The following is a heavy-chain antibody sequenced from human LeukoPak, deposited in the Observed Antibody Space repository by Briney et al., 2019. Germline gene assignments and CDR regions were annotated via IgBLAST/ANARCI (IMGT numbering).Heavy chain of an antibody. CDR2: IYHSGST. V-gene: IGHV4-38-2*02. CDR3: ARDAYYGSGSYYYYYYMDV. J-gene: IGHJ6*03. D-gene: IGHD3-10*01. CDR1: GYSISSGYY. Sequence: SETLSLTCTVSGYSISSGYYWGWIRQPPGKGLEWIGSIYHSGSTYYNPSLKSRVTISVDTSKNQFSLKLSSVTAADTAVYYCARDAYYGSGSYYYYYYMDVWGKGTTVTISS.